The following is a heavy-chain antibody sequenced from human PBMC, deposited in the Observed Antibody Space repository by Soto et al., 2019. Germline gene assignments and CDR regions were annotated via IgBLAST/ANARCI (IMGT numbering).Heavy chain of an antibody. CDR1: GFSLSTSGVG. V-gene: IGHV2-5*02. CDR2: IYWDDSK. Sequence: QITLKESGPTLVKPTQTLTLTCTFSGFSLSTSGVGVGWIRKPPGKALEWLAVIYWDDSKTYSPSLKSRLTITKDTSRDQVVLTMTNMDPVDTATYYCAHKGSGSRAIDYWGQVALVTVSS. J-gene: IGHJ4*01. D-gene: IGHD3-10*01. CDR3: AHKGSGSRAIDY.